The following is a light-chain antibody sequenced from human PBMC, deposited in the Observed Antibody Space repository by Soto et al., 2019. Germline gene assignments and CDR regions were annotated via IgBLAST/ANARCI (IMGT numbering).Light chain of an antibody. CDR1: QSVSSY. CDR3: QQPSNWPFT. Sequence: EIVLTQSPATLALSPGERATLSCRASQSVSSYLAWYQQKPGQAPRLLSYDASNRATGIPARFSCSGSGTDFTLTISSLEHEDFAVYYCQQPSNWPFTCGPGTNVDIK. V-gene: IGKV3-11*01. J-gene: IGKJ3*01. CDR2: DAS.